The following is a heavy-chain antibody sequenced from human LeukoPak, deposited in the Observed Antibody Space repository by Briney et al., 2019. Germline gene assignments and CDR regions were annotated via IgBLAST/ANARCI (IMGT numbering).Heavy chain of an antibody. CDR3: ARVSGKTTYYDFWSGYPSYMDV. Sequence: PSETLSLTCTVSGGSISGSSYYWGWIRQPPGKGLEWIGSIYYSGSTYYNPSLKSRVTISVDTSKNQFSLKLSSVTAADTAVYYCARVSGKTTYYDFWSGYPSYMDVWGKGTTVTVSS. D-gene: IGHD3-3*01. CDR1: GGSISGSSYY. CDR2: IYYSGST. V-gene: IGHV4-39*07. J-gene: IGHJ6*03.